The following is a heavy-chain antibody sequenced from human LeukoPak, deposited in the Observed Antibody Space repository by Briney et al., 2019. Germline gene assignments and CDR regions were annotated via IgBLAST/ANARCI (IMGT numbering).Heavy chain of an antibody. CDR2: IKHDGSGM. CDR3: ARVEFGEYNYYFDS. Sequence: GSLRLSCTTSEFTLSYFWMSWVRQAPGKGLEWVANIKHDGSGMSYVDSVKGRFIISRDNAKDSLYLQMNSLRAEDTAIYYCARVEFGEYNYYFDSWGQGTLVTVS. CDR1: EFTLSYFW. V-gene: IGHV3-7*01. J-gene: IGHJ4*02. D-gene: IGHD3-10*01.